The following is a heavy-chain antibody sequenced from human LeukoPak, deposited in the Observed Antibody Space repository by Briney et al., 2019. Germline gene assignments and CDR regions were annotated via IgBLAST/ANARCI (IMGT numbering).Heavy chain of an antibody. CDR2: ISTSGSTI. D-gene: IGHD3-10*01. Sequence: GALRLSCAASGFTFSDYYMSWIRQAPGKGLQWVSYISTSGSTIHYADSVKGRFTISRDNAKNSLYLQMNSLRAEDTAVYYCATAAGGYYGGLGASDIWGQGTMVTVSS. CDR3: ATAAGGYYGGLGASDI. CDR1: GFTFSDYY. J-gene: IGHJ3*02. V-gene: IGHV3-11*01.